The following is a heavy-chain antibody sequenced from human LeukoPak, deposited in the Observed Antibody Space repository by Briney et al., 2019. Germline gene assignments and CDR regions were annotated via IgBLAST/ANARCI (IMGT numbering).Heavy chain of an antibody. V-gene: IGHV3-30*02. CDR1: GFTFSSYG. CDR2: IRYDGSNK. D-gene: IGHD2-2*02. J-gene: IGHJ4*02. Sequence: GGSLRLSCAASGFTFSSYGMHWVRQAPGKGLEWVAFIRYDGSNKYYADSVKGRFTISRDNSKNTLYLRMNSLRAEDTAVYYCAKPPRQLLYTDYWGQGTLVTVSS. CDR3: AKPPRQLLYTDY.